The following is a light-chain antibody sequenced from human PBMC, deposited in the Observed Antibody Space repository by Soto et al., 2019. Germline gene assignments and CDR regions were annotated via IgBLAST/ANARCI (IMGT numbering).Light chain of an antibody. J-gene: IGLJ3*02. V-gene: IGLV2-14*01. CDR1: SSDVGGYNF. CDR3: SSYTINATWV. Sequence: QAVVTQPASVSGSPGQSITIACTGTSSDVGGYNFVSWYQQHPGKAPKLIIYEVSDRPSGVSNRFSGSKSGNTASLTISGLQAEDECDYYCSSYTINATWVFGGGTKLTVL. CDR2: EVS.